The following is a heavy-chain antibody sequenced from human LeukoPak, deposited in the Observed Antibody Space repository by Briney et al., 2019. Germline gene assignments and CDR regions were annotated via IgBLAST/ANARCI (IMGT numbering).Heavy chain of an antibody. Sequence: GGSLRLSCAASGFTFSSYAIHWVRQAPGKGLEWVAVISNDGSNRYYADSVKGRFTISRDNSKNTLYLQMNSLRAEDTAVYYCAKDGAYYYDSSGPLEIDYWGQGTLVTVSS. D-gene: IGHD3-22*01. J-gene: IGHJ4*02. CDR2: ISNDGSNR. CDR1: GFTFSSYA. V-gene: IGHV3-30*04. CDR3: AKDGAYYYDSSGPLEIDY.